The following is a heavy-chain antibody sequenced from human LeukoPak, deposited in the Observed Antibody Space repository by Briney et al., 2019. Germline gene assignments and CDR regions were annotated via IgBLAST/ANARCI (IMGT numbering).Heavy chain of an antibody. Sequence: ASVKVSCKVSGYTLTDLSMHWVRQAPGKGLEWMGGFDPEDGETIYAQKFQGRVTMTEDTSTDTAYMELSSLRSEDTAVYYCATPGSGSYYPSWVYQHWGQGTLVTVSS. CDR1: GYTLTDLS. D-gene: IGHD3-10*01. CDR2: FDPEDGET. V-gene: IGHV1-24*01. CDR3: ATPGSGSYYPSWVYQH. J-gene: IGHJ1*01.